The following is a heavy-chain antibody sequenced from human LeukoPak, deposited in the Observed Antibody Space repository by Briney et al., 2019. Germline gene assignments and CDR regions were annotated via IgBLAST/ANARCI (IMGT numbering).Heavy chain of an antibody. D-gene: IGHD3-3*01. Sequence: GGSLRLSCAASGFTFSSYSMNWVRQAPGKGLEWVSYISGTSSLIYYADSVKGRFTISRDNAKNSLYLQMNSLRDEDAAVYYCVRDQFFSFDYWGQGTLVTVSS. J-gene: IGHJ4*02. V-gene: IGHV3-48*02. CDR2: ISGTSSLI. CDR1: GFTFSSYS. CDR3: VRDQFFSFDY.